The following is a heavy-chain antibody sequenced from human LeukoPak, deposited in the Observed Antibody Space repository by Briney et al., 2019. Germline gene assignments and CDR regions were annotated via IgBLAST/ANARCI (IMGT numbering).Heavy chain of an antibody. J-gene: IGHJ4*02. V-gene: IGHV4-4*07. D-gene: IGHD6-6*01. CDR1: GGSISSYY. CDR2: IYTSGST. CDR3: ARDMRVGSSSVWGYYFDY. Sequence: SETLSLTCTVSGGSISSYYWSWIRQPAGKGLEWIGRIYTSGSTNYNPSLKSRVTMSVDTSKNQFSLKLSSVTAADTAVYYCARDMRVGSSSVWGYYFDYWGQGTLVTVSS.